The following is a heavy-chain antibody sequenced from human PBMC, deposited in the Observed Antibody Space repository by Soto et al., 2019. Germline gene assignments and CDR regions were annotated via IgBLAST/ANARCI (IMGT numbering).Heavy chain of an antibody. CDR3: TRDSPLAAAVVDY. Sequence: PGGSLRLSCTASGFTFVDYAMSWFRQAPGKGLEWVGFIRSKAYGGTTEYAASVKGRFTISRDDSKSIAYLQMNSLKTEDTAVYYCTRDSPLAAAVVDYWGQGTLVTVSS. J-gene: IGHJ4*02. D-gene: IGHD6-13*01. CDR2: IRSKAYGGTT. CDR1: GFTFVDYA. V-gene: IGHV3-49*03.